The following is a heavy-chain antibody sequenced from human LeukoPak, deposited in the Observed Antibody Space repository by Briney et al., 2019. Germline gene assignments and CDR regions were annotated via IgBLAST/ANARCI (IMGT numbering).Heavy chain of an antibody. CDR3: ARRYSSSFRFDP. J-gene: IGHJ5*02. CDR1: GGSISSYY. CDR2: IYTSGST. V-gene: IGHV4-4*07. D-gene: IGHD6-6*01. Sequence: PSETLSLTCTVSGGSISSYYWSWIRQPAGKGLEWIGRIYTSGSTNYNPSLKSRVTISVDTSKNQFSLRLRSVTAADTAVYYCARRYSSSFRFDPWGQGTLVTVSS.